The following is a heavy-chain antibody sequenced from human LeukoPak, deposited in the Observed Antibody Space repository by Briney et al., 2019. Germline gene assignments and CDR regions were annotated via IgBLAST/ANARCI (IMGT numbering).Heavy chain of an antibody. CDR3: ARGPRGVPDY. J-gene: IGHJ4*02. D-gene: IGHD3-10*01. Sequence: SETLSLTCTVSGGSISSSSYYWGWIRQPPGKGLEWIGSIYYSGSTYYNPSLKSRVTISVDTSKNQFSLKLSSVTAADTAVYYCARGPRGVPDYWGQGTLVTVSS. CDR1: GGSISSSSYY. CDR2: IYYSGST. V-gene: IGHV4-39*07.